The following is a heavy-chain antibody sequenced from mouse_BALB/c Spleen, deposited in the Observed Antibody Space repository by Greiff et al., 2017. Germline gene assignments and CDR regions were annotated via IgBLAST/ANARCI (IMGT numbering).Heavy chain of an antibody. CDR1: GFNIKDTY. CDR3: AREGNDYPWFAY. V-gene: IGHV14-3*02. J-gene: IGHJ3*01. D-gene: IGHD2-4*01. CDR2: IDPANGNT. Sequence: EVKLMESGAELVKPGASVKLSCTASGFNIKDTYMHWVKQRPERGLEWIGRIDPANGNTKYDPKFQGKATITADTSSNTAYLQLSSLTSEDTAVYYCAREGNDYPWFAYWGQGTLVTVSA.